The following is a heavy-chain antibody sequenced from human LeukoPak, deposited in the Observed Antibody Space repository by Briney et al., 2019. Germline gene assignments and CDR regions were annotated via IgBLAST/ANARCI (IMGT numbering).Heavy chain of an antibody. J-gene: IGHJ4*02. CDR2: TSPNSGDT. Sequence: ASVKVSCKASRHTFSGNYMHWVRQAPGQGLEWMGWTSPNSGDTNYAQKFQGRVTLTRDTSISTAYMELSRLRSDDTAVYYCAGGSGDYSPDYWGQGTLVTVSS. D-gene: IGHD3-22*01. V-gene: IGHV1-2*02. CDR3: AGGSGDYSPDY. CDR1: RHTFSGNY.